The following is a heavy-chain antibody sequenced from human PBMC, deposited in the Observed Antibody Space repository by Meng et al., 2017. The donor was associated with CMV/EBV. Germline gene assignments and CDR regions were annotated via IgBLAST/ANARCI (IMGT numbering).Heavy chain of an antibody. CDR3: ARGSGIAAAGTFDY. Sequence: HLVRSGTEVKKPGASVKVSCKASGYTFTGYYMNWVRQAPGQGLEWMGWINPNSGGPNYAQKFQGRVTMTRDTSISTAYMELSRLRSDDTAVYYCARGSGIAAAGTFDYWGQGTLVTVSS. CDR1: GYTFTGYY. D-gene: IGHD6-13*01. CDR2: INPNSGGP. V-gene: IGHV1-2*02. J-gene: IGHJ4*02.